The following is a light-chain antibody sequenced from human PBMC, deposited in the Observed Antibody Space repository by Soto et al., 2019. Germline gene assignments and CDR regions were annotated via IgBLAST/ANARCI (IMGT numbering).Light chain of an antibody. Sequence: DIQMTQSPSTLSASVGDRVTITCRASQSISSWLAWYQQKPGKAPKLLIYDASSLESGVPSRFSGSGSGIEFTLTISSLQPDDFANYYCQQYNSFTFGHGTKVDIK. CDR2: DAS. J-gene: IGKJ3*01. V-gene: IGKV1-5*01. CDR3: QQYNSFT. CDR1: QSISSW.